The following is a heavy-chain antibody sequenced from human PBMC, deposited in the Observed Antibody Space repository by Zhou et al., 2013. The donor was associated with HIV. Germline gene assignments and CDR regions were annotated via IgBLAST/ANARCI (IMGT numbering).Heavy chain of an antibody. D-gene: IGHD4-17*01. V-gene: IGHV1-69*04. CDR3: AKADYGDYLLGDY. CDR2: IIPILGIA. CDR1: GGTFSSYA. J-gene: IGHJ4*02. Sequence: QVQLVQSGAEVKKPGSSVKVSCKASGGTFSSYAISWVRQAPGQGLEWMGRIIPILGIANYAQKFQGRVTITADKSTSTAYMELSSLRSEDTAVYYCAKADYGDYLLGDYWGQGTLGHRLL.